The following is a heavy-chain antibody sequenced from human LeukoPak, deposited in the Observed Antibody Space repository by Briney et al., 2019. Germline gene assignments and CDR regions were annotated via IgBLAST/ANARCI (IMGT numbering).Heavy chain of an antibody. CDR3: ARHSSRGHYYDFDF. Sequence: GASVKVSCKAPGDTLITHFISWVRQAPGQGLESVGRIVPVIGVATYAQSLQGRVIITADRSTNTPYMELSSLRFEDSAVYFCARHSSRGHYYDFDFWGQGSLVTVSS. D-gene: IGHD3-22*01. J-gene: IGHJ4*02. CDR2: IVPVIGVA. CDR1: GDTLITHF. V-gene: IGHV1-69*02.